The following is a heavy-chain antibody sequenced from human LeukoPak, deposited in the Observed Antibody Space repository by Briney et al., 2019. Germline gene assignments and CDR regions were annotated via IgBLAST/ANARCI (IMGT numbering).Heavy chain of an antibody. J-gene: IGHJ4*02. CDR1: GGSISSYY. CDR3: ARAGYSSGGYYFDY. D-gene: IGHD6-19*01. CDR2: INHSGST. V-gene: IGHV4-34*01. Sequence: SETLSLTCTVSGGSISSYYWSWIRQPPGKGLEWIGEINHSGSTNYNPSLKSRVTISVDTSKNQFSLKLSSVTAADTAVYYCARAGYSSGGYYFDYWGQGTLVTVSS.